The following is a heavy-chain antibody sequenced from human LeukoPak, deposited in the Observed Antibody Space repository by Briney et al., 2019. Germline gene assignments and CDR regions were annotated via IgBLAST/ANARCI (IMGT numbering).Heavy chain of an antibody. CDR3: AREYCGGDCYARQFDY. J-gene: IGHJ4*02. CDR2: MNPNSGNT. V-gene: IGHV1-8*01. Sequence: ASVKVSCKASGYTFTSYDINWVRQATGQGLEWMGWMNPNSGNTGYEQKFQGRVTITADESTSTAYMELSSLRSEDTAVYYCAREYCGGDCYARQFDYWGQGTLVTVSS. D-gene: IGHD2-21*01. CDR1: GYTFTSYD.